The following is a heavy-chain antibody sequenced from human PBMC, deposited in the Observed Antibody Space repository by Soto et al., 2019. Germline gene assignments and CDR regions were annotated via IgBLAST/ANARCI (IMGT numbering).Heavy chain of an antibody. V-gene: IGHV4-39*01. D-gene: IGHD2-15*01. CDR2: IYDSGST. Sequence: QLQLQESGPGLVKPSETLSLTCTVSGGSISSSTYYWGWIRQPPGKGLEWIASIYDSGSTYYNPSLKSRVTISVDTSKNQFSLKLSSVTAADTAVFYCARHGGGNWFDPWGQGTLVTVSS. CDR3: ARHGGGNWFDP. J-gene: IGHJ5*02. CDR1: GGSISSSTYY.